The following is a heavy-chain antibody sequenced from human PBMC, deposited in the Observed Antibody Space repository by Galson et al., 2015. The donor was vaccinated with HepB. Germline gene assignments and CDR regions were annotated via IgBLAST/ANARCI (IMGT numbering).Heavy chain of an antibody. CDR3: AQLGTGY. J-gene: IGHJ4*02. CDR1: GFTVSSNY. V-gene: IGHV3-53*01. Sequence: SLRLSCAASGFTVSSNYMNWVRQTPGKGLEWVSVIYGGANTNYAEPVKGRVHLSRDDSKNTLYLQMNSLRAEDTAVYYCAQLGTGYWGQGTLVIVSS. CDR2: IYGGANT. D-gene: IGHD7-27*01.